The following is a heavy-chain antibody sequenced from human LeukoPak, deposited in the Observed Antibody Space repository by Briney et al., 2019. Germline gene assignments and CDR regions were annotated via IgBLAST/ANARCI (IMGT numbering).Heavy chain of an antibody. Sequence: GGSLRLSCAASGFTFSSYGMHWVRQAPGKGLEWVAFIRYDGSNKYCADSVKGRFTISRDNSKNTLYLQMNSLRAEDTAVYYCSRRLRDGYSNYWYFDLWGRGTLVTVSS. D-gene: IGHD5-24*01. J-gene: IGHJ2*01. CDR1: GFTFSSYG. CDR2: IRYDGSNK. CDR3: SRRLRDGYSNYWYFDL. V-gene: IGHV3-30*02.